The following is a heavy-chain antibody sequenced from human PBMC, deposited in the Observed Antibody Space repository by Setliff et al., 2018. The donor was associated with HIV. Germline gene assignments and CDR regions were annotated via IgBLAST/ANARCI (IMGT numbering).Heavy chain of an antibody. CDR3: ARLKSASGYFGFDS. J-gene: IGHJ4*02. V-gene: IGHV4-59*08. CDR2: IYYSGTA. D-gene: IGHD5-12*01. CDR1: GGSISSYY. Sequence: SETLSLTCNVSGGSISSYYWSWIRLPPGKGPEWIGYIYYSGTADYNPSLKSRATISIDTSNNQFALKLTSMTAADTAVYFCARLKSASGYFGFDSWGQGTLVTVSS.